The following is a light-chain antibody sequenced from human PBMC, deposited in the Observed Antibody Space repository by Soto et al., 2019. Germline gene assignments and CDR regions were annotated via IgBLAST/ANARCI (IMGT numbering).Light chain of an antibody. CDR3: QQRSKYLWT. CDR1: QSVSNC. Sequence: EIVLTQSPATLSLSPGERATLSSRASQSVSNCLAWYQQKPGQAPRLLMYDTSNRAPGIPARFSGSGSGTDFTLTINSLEPEDFAVYFCQQRSKYLWTFGQGTKVEI. J-gene: IGKJ1*01. CDR2: DTS. V-gene: IGKV3-11*01.